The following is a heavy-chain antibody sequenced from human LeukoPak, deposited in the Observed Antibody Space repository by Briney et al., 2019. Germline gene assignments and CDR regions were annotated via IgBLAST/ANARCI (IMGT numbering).Heavy chain of an antibody. D-gene: IGHD1-26*01. CDR3: ARFSVVGAPPT. CDR2: INHSGST. CDR1: GGSFSGYY. V-gene: IGHV4-34*01. J-gene: IGHJ5*02. Sequence: PSETLSLTCAVYGGSFSGYYWNWIRQPPGKGLEWIGEINHSGSTNYNPSLRGRVTMSVDTSKNQFSLKLSSVTAADTAVYYCARFSVVGAPPTWGQGTLVTVSS.